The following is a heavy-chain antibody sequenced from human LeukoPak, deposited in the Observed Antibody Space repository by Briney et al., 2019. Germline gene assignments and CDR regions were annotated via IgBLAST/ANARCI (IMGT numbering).Heavy chain of an antibody. J-gene: IGHJ4*02. CDR2: IYHSGST. CDR1: GGSISGTNW. V-gene: IGHV4-4*02. CDR3: ARDPGPNQAVGGY. Sequence: SGTLSLTCSVSGGSISGTNWWSWVRQPPGQGLEWIGEIYHSGSTNYNPSLKSRVTISVDKSKNQFSLKLSSVTAADTAVYYCARDPGPNQAVGGYWGQGTLVTVSS. D-gene: IGHD1-14*01.